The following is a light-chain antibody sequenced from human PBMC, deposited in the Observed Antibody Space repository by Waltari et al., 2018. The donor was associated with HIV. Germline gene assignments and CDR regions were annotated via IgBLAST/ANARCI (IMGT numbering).Light chain of an antibody. CDR2: DAS. Sequence: ETVLTQSPARLTLSPWERATLSCRANQSVSDFLAWYRQTPGQPPRLLIYDASTRATGTPARFSGIGSGTDFTLTISSLEPEDFAVYYCQQRSHWPLTFGGGTKVEMK. V-gene: IGKV3-11*01. CDR1: QSVSDF. J-gene: IGKJ4*01. CDR3: QQRSHWPLT.